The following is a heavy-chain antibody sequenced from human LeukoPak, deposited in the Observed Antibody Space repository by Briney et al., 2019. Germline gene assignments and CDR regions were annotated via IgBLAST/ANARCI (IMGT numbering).Heavy chain of an antibody. D-gene: IGHD2-15*01. Sequence: PGGSLRLSCAASGFTFSSYSMNWVRQAPGKGLEWVSSISSSSSYTYYADSVKGRFTISRDNAKNSLYLQMNSLRAEDTAVYYCAKDIVVGAANTFDYWGQGTLVTVSS. V-gene: IGHV3-21*04. J-gene: IGHJ4*02. CDR2: ISSSSSYT. CDR1: GFTFSSYS. CDR3: AKDIVVGAANTFDY.